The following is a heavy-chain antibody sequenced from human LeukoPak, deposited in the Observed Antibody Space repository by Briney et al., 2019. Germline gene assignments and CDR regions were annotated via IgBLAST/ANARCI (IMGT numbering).Heavy chain of an antibody. D-gene: IGHD3-10*01. CDR1: GYTFTSYG. CDR3: ARDWEGSGSYTQDHYYYYVMDV. V-gene: IGHV1-18*04. J-gene: IGHJ6*04. CDR2: ISAYNGNT. Sequence: GASVKVSCKASGYTFTSYGISWVRQAPGQGLEWMGWISAYNGNTNYAQKLQGRVTMTTDTSTSTAYMELRSLRSDDTAVYYCARDWEGSGSYTQDHYYYYVMDVWGKGTTVTVSS.